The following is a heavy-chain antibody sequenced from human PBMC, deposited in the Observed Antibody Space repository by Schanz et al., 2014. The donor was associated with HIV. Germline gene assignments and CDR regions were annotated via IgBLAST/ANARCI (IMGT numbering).Heavy chain of an antibody. CDR1: GYTLSSYY. CDR3: ARDPEGIAAAGSDF. CDR2: INPNSGGT. D-gene: IGHD6-13*01. J-gene: IGHJ4*02. Sequence: QVQLVQSGAEVKKPGASVKLSCKASGYTLSSYYMQWVRQAPGQGLEWMGWINPNSGGTNYAPKFQGRVTMTRDTSTTTVYMELRSLRSDDRAVYYCARDPEGIAAAGSDFWGQGTLVTVSS. V-gene: IGHV1-2*02.